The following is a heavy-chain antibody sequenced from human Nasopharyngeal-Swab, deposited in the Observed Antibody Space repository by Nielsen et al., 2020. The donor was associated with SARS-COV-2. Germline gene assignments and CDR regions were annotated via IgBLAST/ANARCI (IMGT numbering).Heavy chain of an antibody. CDR2: IYYSGST. D-gene: IGHD3-16*01. V-gene: IGHV4-59*08. CDR1: GGSISSYY. Sequence: SETLSLTCTVSGGSISSYYWSWIWQPPGKGLEWIGYIYYSGSTNYNPSLKSRVTISVDTSKNQFSLKLSSVTAADTAVYYCVGGNYYYYYGMDVWGQGTTVTVSS. J-gene: IGHJ6*02. CDR3: VGGNYYYYYGMDV.